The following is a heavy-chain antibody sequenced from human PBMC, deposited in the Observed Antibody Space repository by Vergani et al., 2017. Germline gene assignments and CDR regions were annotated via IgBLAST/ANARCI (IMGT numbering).Heavy chain of an antibody. CDR3: AKANPRNSGYEYLYYYHAMDV. CDR1: GFTFNHYA. Sequence: EVQLLESGGDLVQPGGSLRLSCAASGFTFNHYAMNWVRQAPGKGLEWVSGISGSGCSTYYAGSVKGRFTISRDSSKNTLYLQMNSLSAGDTAVYYCAKANPRNSGYEYLYYYHAMDVWGQGTTVTVSS. J-gene: IGHJ6*02. V-gene: IGHV3-23*01. D-gene: IGHD5-12*01. CDR2: ISGSGCST.